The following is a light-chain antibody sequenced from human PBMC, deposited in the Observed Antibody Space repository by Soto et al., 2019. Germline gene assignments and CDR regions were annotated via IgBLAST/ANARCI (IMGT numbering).Light chain of an antibody. V-gene: IGKV1-9*01. CDR2: AAS. J-gene: IGKJ1*01. Sequence: DIQMTQSPSSLSASVGDRVTITCRATQSISSFLNWYQQKPGKAPKLLIYAASTLQSGVPSRFSGSGSGTEFTLTISSLQPEDVATHYCLQLNTYPWTFGQGTKVDIK. CDR1: QSISSF. CDR3: LQLNTYPWT.